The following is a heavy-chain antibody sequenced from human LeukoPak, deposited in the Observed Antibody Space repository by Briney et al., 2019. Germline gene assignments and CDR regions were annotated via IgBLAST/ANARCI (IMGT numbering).Heavy chain of an antibody. J-gene: IGHJ6*03. V-gene: IGHV1-18*01. CDR2: ISAYNGNT. Sequence: ASVKVSCKASGYTFTSYGISWVRQAPGQGLEWMGWISAYNGNTNYAQKLQGRVTMTTDTSTSTAYMELRSLRSDDTAVYYCARDQPDCSSTSCYMDVWGKGTAVTVSS. CDR3: ARDQPDCSSTSCYMDV. CDR1: GYTFTSYG. D-gene: IGHD2-2*01.